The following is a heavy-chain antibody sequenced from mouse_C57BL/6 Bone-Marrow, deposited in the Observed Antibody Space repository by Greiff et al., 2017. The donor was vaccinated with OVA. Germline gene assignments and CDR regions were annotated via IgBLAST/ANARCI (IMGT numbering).Heavy chain of an antibody. D-gene: IGHD3-2*02. CDR1: GYTFTDYN. CDR2: INPNNGGT. Sequence: EVKLQESGPELVKPGASVKIPCKASGYTFTDYNMDWVKQSHGKSLEWIGDINPNNGGTIYNQKFKGKATLTVDKSSSTAYMELRSLTSEDTAVYYCARKEETAQAPYYYAMDYWGQGTSVTVSS. CDR3: ARKEETAQAPYYYAMDY. V-gene: IGHV1-18*01. J-gene: IGHJ4*01.